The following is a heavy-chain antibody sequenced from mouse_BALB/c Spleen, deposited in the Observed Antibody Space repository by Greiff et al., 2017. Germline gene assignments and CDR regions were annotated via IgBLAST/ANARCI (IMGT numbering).Heavy chain of an antibody. J-gene: IGHJ4*01. CDR3: VRRQLGLPYYYAMDY. CDR1: GFTFNTYA. V-gene: IGHV10-1*02. CDR2: IRSKSNNYAT. Sequence: EVQLVESGGGLVQPKGSLKLSCAASGFTFNTYAMNWVRQAPGKGLEWVARIRSKSNNYATYYADSVKDRFTISRDDSQSMLYLQMNNLKTEDTAMYYCVRRQLGLPYYYAMDYWGQGTSVTVSS. D-gene: IGHD3-2*01.